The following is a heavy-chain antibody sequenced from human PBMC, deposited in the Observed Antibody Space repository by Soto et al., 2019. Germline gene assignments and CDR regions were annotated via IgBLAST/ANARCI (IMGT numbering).Heavy chain of an antibody. CDR1: GFTFRSYV. D-gene: IGHD3-16*01. V-gene: IGHV3-33*05. J-gene: IGHJ4*02. Sequence: QVQLVESGGGVVQPGTSLRLSCVGSGFTFRSYVIHWVRQAPGKGLEWVALTSYDGSNNFYGDSVKGRFTISRHNSRNTVELQMDRLRFEDTALYYCARWGTTGGLDVWGQGTRVSVSS. CDR2: TSYDGSNN. CDR3: ARWGTTGGLDV.